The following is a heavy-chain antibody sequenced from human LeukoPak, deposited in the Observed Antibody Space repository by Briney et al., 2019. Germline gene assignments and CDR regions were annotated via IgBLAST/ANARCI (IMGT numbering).Heavy chain of an antibody. J-gene: IGHJ5*02. V-gene: IGHV1-18*01. D-gene: IGHD2-15*01. CDR1: GYTFTTYG. CDR2: ISAYNGNT. CDR3: ARGGYCSGGTCYQTKFDP. Sequence: GASVKVSCKASGYTFTTYGISWVRQAPGQGLEWMGWISAYNGNTNYAQKLQGRVTMTTDTSTSTAYMELRSLRSDDTAVYCCARGGYCSGGTCYQTKFDPWGQGTLVTVSS.